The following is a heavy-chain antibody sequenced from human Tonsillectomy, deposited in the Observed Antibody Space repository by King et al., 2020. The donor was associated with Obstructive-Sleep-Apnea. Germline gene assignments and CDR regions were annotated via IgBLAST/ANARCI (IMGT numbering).Heavy chain of an antibody. CDR3: ARNPVTMIVVAHKYFDY. V-gene: IGHV3-48*04. Sequence: DVQLVESGGGFVQPGGSLRLSCAASGFTFSIYSMNWVRQAPGKGLEWVSYISRSSSTIYYADSVKGRFTISRDNAKNSLYLQMNSLRAEDTAVYYCARNPVTMIVVAHKYFDYWGQGTLVTVSS. CDR2: ISRSSSTI. D-gene: IGHD3-22*01. J-gene: IGHJ4*02. CDR1: GFTFSIYS.